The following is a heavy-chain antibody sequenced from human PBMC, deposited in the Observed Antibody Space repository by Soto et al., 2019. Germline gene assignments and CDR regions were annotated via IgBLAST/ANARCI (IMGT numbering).Heavy chain of an antibody. CDR1: GYTFTSYY. V-gene: IGHV1-46*01. Sequence: ASVKVSCKASGYTFTSYYMHWVRQAPGQGLEWMGIINPSGGSTSYAQKFQGRVTMTRDTSTSTVYMELSSLRSEDTAVYYCARDRLQWELLQYSGMDVWGQGTTVTVSS. J-gene: IGHJ6*02. CDR2: INPSGGST. CDR3: ARDRLQWELLQYSGMDV. D-gene: IGHD1-26*01.